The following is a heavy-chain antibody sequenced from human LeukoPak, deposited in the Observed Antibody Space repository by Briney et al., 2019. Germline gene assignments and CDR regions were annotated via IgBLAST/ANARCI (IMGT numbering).Heavy chain of an antibody. Sequence: GGSLRLSCAASGFTFSSYALSWVRQAPGKGLEWFSAISGSGGSTNYADSVKGLFPISRDNSKNTLYLQMNSLRAEDTAVYYCVKGSAASRPYYFDYWGQGDMVTVSS. D-gene: IGHD6-6*01. J-gene: IGHJ4*02. V-gene: IGHV3-23*01. CDR1: GFTFSSYA. CDR2: ISGSGGST. CDR3: VKGSAASRPYYFDY.